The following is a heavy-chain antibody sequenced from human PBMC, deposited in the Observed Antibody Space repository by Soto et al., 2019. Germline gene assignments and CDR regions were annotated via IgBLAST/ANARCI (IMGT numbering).Heavy chain of an antibody. J-gene: IGHJ4*02. CDR1: GGTFSSYA. CDR2: IIPIFGTA. D-gene: IGHD3-22*01. CDR3: ARTYYDSSDDIDY. V-gene: IGHV1-69*13. Sequence: ASVKVSCKASGGTFSSYAISWVRQAPGQGLEWMGGIIPIFGTANYAQKFQGRVTITADESTSTAYMELSSLRSEDTAVYYCARTYYDSSDDIDYWGQGTLVTVSS.